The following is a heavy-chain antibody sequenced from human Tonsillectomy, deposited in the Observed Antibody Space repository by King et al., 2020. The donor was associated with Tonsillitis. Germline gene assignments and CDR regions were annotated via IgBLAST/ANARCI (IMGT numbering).Heavy chain of an antibody. CDR3: AREGRAEGRTSGAFDV. D-gene: IGHD2-2*01. CDR2: INRGGST. CDR1: SGSFSDYY. J-gene: IGHJ3*01. Sequence: VQLQQWGAGLLKPSETLSLTCAVYSGSFSDYYWSWIRQPPGKGLEWIGEINRGGSTNYNSSLKSRVLISVDTSREHFSLNLNSVTAADTAMYYCAREGRAEGRTSGAFDVWGQGTMVTVS. V-gene: IGHV4-34*01.